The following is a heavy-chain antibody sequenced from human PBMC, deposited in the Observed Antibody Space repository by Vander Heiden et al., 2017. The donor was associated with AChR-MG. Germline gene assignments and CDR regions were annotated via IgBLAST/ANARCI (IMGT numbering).Heavy chain of an antibody. J-gene: IGHJ5*02. CDR1: GGSISSYY. V-gene: IGHV4-59*01. Sequence: QVQLQESDPGLVKPSETLSLTCTASGGSISSYYWSWLRQPPGKGLEWIGYIYYSGSTNYNPSLKSRVTISVDTSKNQFSLKLSSVTAADTAVYYCARERLQLNWFDPWGQGTLVTVSS. D-gene: IGHD1-1*01. CDR3: ARERLQLNWFDP. CDR2: IYYSGST.